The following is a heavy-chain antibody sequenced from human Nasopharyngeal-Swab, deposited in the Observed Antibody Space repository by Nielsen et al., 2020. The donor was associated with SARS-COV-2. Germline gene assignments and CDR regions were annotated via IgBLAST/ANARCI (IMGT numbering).Heavy chain of an antibody. Sequence: GGSLRLSCAASGFTFSSYGMHWVRQAPGKGLEWVAVIWYDGSNKYYADSVKGRFTISRDNSKNTLYLQMNSLRAEDTAVYYCARDPLYYDILTGYYSRYYFDYWGQGTLVTVSS. V-gene: IGHV3-33*01. D-gene: IGHD3-9*01. CDR3: ARDPLYYDILTGYYSRYYFDY. CDR2: IWYDGSNK. CDR1: GFTFSSYG. J-gene: IGHJ4*02.